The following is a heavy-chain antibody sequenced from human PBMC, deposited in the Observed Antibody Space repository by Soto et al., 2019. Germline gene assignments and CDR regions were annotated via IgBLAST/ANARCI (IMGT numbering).Heavy chain of an antibody. CDR3: ARGGSGYSGFNEC. CDR1: GGLFSSYP. D-gene: IGHD3-22*01. V-gene: IGHV1-69*01. CDR2: IIPVFEKA. Sequence: QEQLVQCGAEVKKPGASVKVSCKASGGLFSSYPISWVRQVPGQGLEWTGGIIPVFEKAYYTQRFQGRDTITADDSTNTAYMELSSLRYVDTAIYYCARGGSGYSGFNECWGQGNLVAVCS. J-gene: IGHJ4*02.